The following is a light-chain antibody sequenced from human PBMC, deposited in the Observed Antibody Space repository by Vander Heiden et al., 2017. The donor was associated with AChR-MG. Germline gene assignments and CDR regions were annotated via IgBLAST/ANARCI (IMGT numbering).Light chain of an antibody. CDR3: CSYAGSYSWV. J-gene: IGLJ3*02. Sequence: QSALTQPRSVSGSPGPSVTISCTGTSSDVGGYNYVYWYQQHPGKDPKLMIYDVSKRPSGGPDRFSGSKSGNTASLTISGLQAEDEADYYCCSYAGSYSWVFGGGTKLTVL. CDR1: SSDVGGYNY. V-gene: IGLV2-11*01. CDR2: DVS.